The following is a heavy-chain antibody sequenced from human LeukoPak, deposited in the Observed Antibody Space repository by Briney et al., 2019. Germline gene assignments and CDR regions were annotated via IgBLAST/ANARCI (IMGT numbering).Heavy chain of an antibody. V-gene: IGHV3-43*02. CDR1: GFTFDDYA. Sequence: GGSLRLSCAASGFTFDDYAMHWVRQAPGKGLEWVSLISGDGGSTYYADSVKGRFTISRDNSKNSLYLQMNSLRTEDTALYYCATDINSSWYGGLAYWGQGTLVTVSS. CDR3: ATDINSSWYGGLAY. CDR2: ISGDGGST. J-gene: IGHJ4*02. D-gene: IGHD6-13*01.